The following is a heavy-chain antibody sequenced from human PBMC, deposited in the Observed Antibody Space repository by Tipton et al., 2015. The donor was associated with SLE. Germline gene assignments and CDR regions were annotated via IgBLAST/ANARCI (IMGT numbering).Heavy chain of an antibody. CDR3: ARGRYSGSVYYFDY. CDR2: IYYSGST. D-gene: IGHD1-26*01. Sequence: TLSLTCTVSGGSISSGSYYWSWIRQHPGKGLEWIGYIYYSGSTNYNPSLKSRVTISVDTSKNQFSLKLSSVTAADTAVYYCARGRYSGSVYYFDYWGQGTLVTVSS. J-gene: IGHJ4*02. V-gene: IGHV4-31*03. CDR1: GGSISSGSYY.